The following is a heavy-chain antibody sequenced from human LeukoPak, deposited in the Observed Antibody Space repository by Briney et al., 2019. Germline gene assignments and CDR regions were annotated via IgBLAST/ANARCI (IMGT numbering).Heavy chain of an antibody. V-gene: IGHV3-21*01. Sequence: PGGSLRLSCTASGFSFSGHWMHWARQLPGKGLEWVSSIDSSSSHIYYADSVKGRFTISRDNTKSSLYLQMNSLRAEDMAVYYCARGYCGGDCYGDWGQGTLVTVSS. D-gene: IGHD2-21*02. CDR1: GFSFSGHW. J-gene: IGHJ1*01. CDR3: ARGYCGGDCYGD. CDR2: IDSSSSHI.